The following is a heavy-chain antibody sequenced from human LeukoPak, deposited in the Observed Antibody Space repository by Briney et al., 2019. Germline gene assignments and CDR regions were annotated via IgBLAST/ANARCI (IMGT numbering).Heavy chain of an antibody. D-gene: IGHD2-15*01. J-gene: IGHJ6*02. CDR3: ARDIVVAAATPGFYYYGMDV. CDR2: ISYDGNNK. V-gene: IGHV3-30-3*01. Sequence: GGSLILSCAPSGFSFSSYAMHWVRQAPGKGLEWVAVISYDGNNKYYADSVKGRFTISRDNSKSTLFLQMNSLRAEDTAVYYCARDIVVAAATPGFYYYGMDVWGQGTTVTVS. CDR1: GFSFSSYA.